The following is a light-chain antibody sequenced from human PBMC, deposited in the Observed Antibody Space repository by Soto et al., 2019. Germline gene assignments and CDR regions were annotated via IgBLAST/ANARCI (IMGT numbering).Light chain of an antibody. CDR3: QKYGSSLPPFT. J-gene: IGKJ4*01. CDR1: QSVSSSY. V-gene: IGKV3-20*01. Sequence: EIVLTQSPGTLSLSPGERATLSCRASQSVSSSYLAWYQQKPGQAPRLLIYGASSRATGIPDRFSGSGSGTVFPLTISRLEPEDFAVYYCQKYGSSLPPFTFGGGTKVEIK. CDR2: GAS.